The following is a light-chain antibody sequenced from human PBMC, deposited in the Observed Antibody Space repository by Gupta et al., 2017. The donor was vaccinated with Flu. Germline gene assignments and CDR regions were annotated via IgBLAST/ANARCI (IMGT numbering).Light chain of an antibody. CDR3: QQYNNWPLYT. Sequence: ATLSVSPGERATLSCRASQSVSSNLAWYQQKPGQAPRLLIYGASTSATGIPARFSGSGSGTEFTLTISSRQSEDFAVYYCQQYNNWPLYTFGQGTKLEIK. CDR2: GAS. CDR1: QSVSSN. V-gene: IGKV3-15*01. J-gene: IGKJ2*01.